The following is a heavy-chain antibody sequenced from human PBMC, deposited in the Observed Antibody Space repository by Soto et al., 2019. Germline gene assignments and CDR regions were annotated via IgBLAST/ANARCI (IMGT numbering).Heavy chain of an antibody. CDR2: AYHNGLT. V-gene: IGHV4-4*02. Sequence: PSETLSLTCAVSGDSVTSNVWWSWVRQPPGKGLEWIGEAYHNGLTDYNPSLKSRVTMSVDTSKNEFSLKLTSLTAAGTAIYYCARDAAVPGESDRFDYWGQGTLVTVS. CDR1: GDSVTSNVW. CDR3: ARDAAVPGESDRFDY. J-gene: IGHJ4*02. D-gene: IGHD6-19*01.